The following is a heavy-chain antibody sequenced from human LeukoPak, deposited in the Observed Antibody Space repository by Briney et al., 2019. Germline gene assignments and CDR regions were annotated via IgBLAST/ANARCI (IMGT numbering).Heavy chain of an antibody. CDR3: AREFRSGYNSRWFDY. D-gene: IGHD6-19*01. J-gene: IGHJ5*01. CDR2: IKQDGSEK. Sequence: GGSLRLSCAASGIILSSYWMSWVRQAPGKGLEWVANIKQDGSEKWYVDSVKGRFTISRDNAKNSLYLQMNSLRIEDTAVYYCAREFRSGYNSRWFDYWGQGTLVTVSS. CDR1: GIILSSYW. V-gene: IGHV3-7*01.